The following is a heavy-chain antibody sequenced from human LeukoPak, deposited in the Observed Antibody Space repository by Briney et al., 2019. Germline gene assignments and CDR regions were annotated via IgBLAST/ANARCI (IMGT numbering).Heavy chain of an antibody. Sequence: ASVKVSCKASGYTFTSYYMHWVRQAPGQGLEWMGIINPSGGSTSYAQKFQGRVTMTRDTSTSTVYMELSSLRSEDTAVYYCARGTYYYGSGSYYNPNQISSRFDYWGQGTLVTVSS. CDR2: INPSGGST. V-gene: IGHV1-46*01. CDR3: ARGTYYYGSGSYYNPNQISSRFDY. CDR1: GYTFTSYY. J-gene: IGHJ4*02. D-gene: IGHD3-10*01.